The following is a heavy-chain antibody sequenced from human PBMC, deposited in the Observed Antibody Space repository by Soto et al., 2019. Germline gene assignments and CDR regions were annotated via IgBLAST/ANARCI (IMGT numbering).Heavy chain of an antibody. CDR1: GGSISSYC. CDR3: ARADPSGWLDY. V-gene: IGHV4-59*01. D-gene: IGHD6-19*01. Sequence: SETLSLTCTVSGGSISSYCWSWIRQPPGKGLEWIGYIYYSGSTNYNPSLKSRVTISVDTSKNQFSLKLSSVTAADTAVYYCARADPSGWLDYWGQGTLVTVSS. CDR2: IYYSGST. J-gene: IGHJ4*02.